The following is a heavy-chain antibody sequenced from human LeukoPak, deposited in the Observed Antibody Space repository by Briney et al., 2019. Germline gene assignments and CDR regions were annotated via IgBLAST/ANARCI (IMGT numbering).Heavy chain of an antibody. Sequence: GGSLRLSCVGSGFTFRSHAMSWVRQAPEKGLEFVSGIYENGGTTYYADSVKGRFSISRDNSKNTLYLQMNSLRAEDTAVYYCAKDLYYYDSSGYYEFYFDYWGQGTLVTVSS. D-gene: IGHD3-22*01. V-gene: IGHV3-23*01. J-gene: IGHJ4*02. CDR1: GFTFRSHA. CDR2: IYENGGTT. CDR3: AKDLYYYDSSGYYEFYFDY.